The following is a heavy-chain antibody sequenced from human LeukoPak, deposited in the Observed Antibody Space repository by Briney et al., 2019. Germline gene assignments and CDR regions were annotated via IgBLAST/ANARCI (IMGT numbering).Heavy chain of an antibody. CDR2: IYYSGST. D-gene: IGHD3-22*01. CDR3: ARDPSYYDSSGYWWFDP. Sequence: SETLSLTCTVSGGSISSYYWSWIRQPPGKGLEWIGYIYYSGSTNYNPSLKSRVTISVDTSKNQFSLKLSSVTAADTAVYYCARDPSYYDSSGYWWFDPWGQGTLVTVSS. J-gene: IGHJ5*02. V-gene: IGHV4-59*12. CDR1: GGSISSYY.